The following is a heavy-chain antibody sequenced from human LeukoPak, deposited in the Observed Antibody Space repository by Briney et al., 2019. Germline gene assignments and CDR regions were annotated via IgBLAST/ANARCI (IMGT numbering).Heavy chain of an antibody. Sequence: GGSLRLSCAASGFTFSRYAMSRVRQATGKGLEWLSAISGSGGSTYYADPVKGRFTISRDNSKNTLYLQMNSLRAEDTAVYYCAKVTMTTVTPGNYWGQGALVTVSS. CDR2: ISGSGGST. CDR3: AKVTMTTVTPGNY. J-gene: IGHJ4*02. V-gene: IGHV3-23*01. D-gene: IGHD4-17*01. CDR1: GFTFSRYA.